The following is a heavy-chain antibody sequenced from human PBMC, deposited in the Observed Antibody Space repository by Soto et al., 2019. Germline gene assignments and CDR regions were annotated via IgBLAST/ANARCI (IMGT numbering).Heavy chain of an antibody. CDR1: GFSLTTSGVG. J-gene: IGHJ4*02. V-gene: IGHV2-5*02. CDR3: AHRVLRTVFGLVTTTAIYFDF. D-gene: IGHD3-3*01. CDR2: IYWDDDK. Sequence: QITLNESGPTVVRPTETLTLTCGFPGFSLTTSGVGLGWARQPPGKAPEWLALIYWDDDKRYSESLKSRLTITKDTSKNQVVLTVANLDPTDTATYYCAHRVLRTVFGLVTTTAIYFDFWGQGTPVAVSS.